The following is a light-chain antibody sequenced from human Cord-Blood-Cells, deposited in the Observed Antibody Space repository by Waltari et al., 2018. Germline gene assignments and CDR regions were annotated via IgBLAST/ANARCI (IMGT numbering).Light chain of an antibody. Sequence: DIVMTQSPESLAVSLGERATINCKSSQSVLYSSNNKNYSAWYQQKPGQPPKLLIYWASTRESGVPDLFSGSGSGTDFTLTISSLQAEDVAVYYCQQYYSTPQTFGQGTKVEIK. CDR1: QSVLYSSNNKNY. CDR3: QQYYSTPQT. J-gene: IGKJ1*01. V-gene: IGKV4-1*01. CDR2: WAS.